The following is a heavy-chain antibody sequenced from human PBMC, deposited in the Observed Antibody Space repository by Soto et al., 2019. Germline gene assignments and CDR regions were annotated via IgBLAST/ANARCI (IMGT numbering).Heavy chain of an antibody. CDR1: GGSISSGDYY. CDR3: ARGGDYYDSSGHRY. D-gene: IGHD3-22*01. V-gene: IGHV4-30-4*01. J-gene: IGHJ4*02. Sequence: SETLSLTCTVSGGSISSGDYYWSWIRQPPGKGLEWIGYIYYSGSTYYNPSLKSRVTISVDTSKNQFSLKLSSVTAADTAVYYCARGGDYYDSSGHRYWGQGTLVTVSS. CDR2: IYYSGST.